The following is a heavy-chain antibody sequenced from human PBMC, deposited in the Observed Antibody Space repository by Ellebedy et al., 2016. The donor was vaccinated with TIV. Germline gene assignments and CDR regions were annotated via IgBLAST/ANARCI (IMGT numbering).Heavy chain of an antibody. J-gene: IGHJ5*02. Sequence: GESLKISCAASGFTFSDYYMSWIRQAPGKGLEWVSYISSSGSTIYYADSVKGRFTISRDNAKNSLYLQMNSLRAEDTAVYYCARDLDYYDSNGYNHWGQGTLVTVSS. D-gene: IGHD3-22*01. V-gene: IGHV3-11*04. CDR3: ARDLDYYDSNGYNH. CDR2: ISSSGSTI. CDR1: GFTFSDYY.